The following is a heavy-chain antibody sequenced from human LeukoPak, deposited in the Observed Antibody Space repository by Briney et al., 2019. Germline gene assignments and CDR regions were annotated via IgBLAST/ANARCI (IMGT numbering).Heavy chain of an antibody. CDR3: AREGDSDGDYDY. Sequence: ASVKVSCKTSGYTFTGQYIHWVRQAPGQGLEWVGWINPNSGGTNYAQKFQGRVTMTRDTSISTAYMELSRLRSDDTAVYYCAREGDSDGDYDYWGQGTLVTVSS. V-gene: IGHV1-2*02. CDR2: INPNSGGT. D-gene: IGHD3-16*01. J-gene: IGHJ4*02. CDR1: GYTFTGQY.